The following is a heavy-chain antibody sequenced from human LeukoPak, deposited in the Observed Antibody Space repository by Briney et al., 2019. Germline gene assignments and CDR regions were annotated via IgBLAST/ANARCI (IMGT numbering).Heavy chain of an antibody. CDR2: IIPIFGTA. D-gene: IGHD3-10*01. CDR1: GGTFSSYA. Sequence: ASVTVSCKASGGTFSSYAISWVRQAPGQGLEWMGGIIPIFGTANYAQKFQGRVTITTDESTSTAYMELSSLRSEDTAVYYCAGTNYYGSGSYSPNYYYYYYMDVWGKGTTVTVSS. CDR3: AGTNYYGSGSYSPNYYYYYYMDV. V-gene: IGHV1-69*05. J-gene: IGHJ6*03.